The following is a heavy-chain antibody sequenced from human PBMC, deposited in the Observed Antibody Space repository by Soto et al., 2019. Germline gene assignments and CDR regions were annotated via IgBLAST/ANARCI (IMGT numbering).Heavy chain of an antibody. CDR1: GFTFSSYG. Sequence: QVQLVESGGGVVQPGRSLRLSCAASGFTFSSYGMHWVRQAPGKGLEWVALISYDGSDKYYADSVKGRFTISRDNSQNPLYLQMNSLRVEDTAGYYCGAGQYFSDYWGQGTLVTVSS. V-gene: IGHV3-30*03. CDR2: ISYDGSDK. D-gene: IGHD6-13*01. CDR3: GAGQYFSDY. J-gene: IGHJ4*02.